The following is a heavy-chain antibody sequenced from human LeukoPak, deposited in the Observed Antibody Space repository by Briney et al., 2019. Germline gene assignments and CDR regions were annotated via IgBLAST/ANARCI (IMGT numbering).Heavy chain of an antibody. J-gene: IGHJ4*02. CDR1: GGSISSGGLY. CDR2: IYYSGST. D-gene: IGHD4-17*01. Sequence: SETLSLTCNVSGGSISSGGLYWSWIRQRPEKGLEWIGYIYYSGSTYYNPSLKSRVTISVDTSKTQFSLKLRSVTAADTAVYYCARGGDYVRYFDYWGQGTLVTVSS. V-gene: IGHV4-31*03. CDR3: ARGGDYVRYFDY.